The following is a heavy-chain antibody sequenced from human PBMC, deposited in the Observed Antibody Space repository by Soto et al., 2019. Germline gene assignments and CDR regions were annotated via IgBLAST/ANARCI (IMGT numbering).Heavy chain of an antibody. CDR3: AKDYSTVTTDPLSVVLFDY. Sequence: VGSLRLSCAASGFTFSSYAMSWVRQAPGKGLEWVSIITSDGRTYYADSVKGRFTISRDNSKNTVYLQMNSLRAEDTAVYYCAKDYSTVTTDPLSVVLFDYWGQGALVTVSS. D-gene: IGHD4-17*01. CDR1: GFTFSSYA. J-gene: IGHJ4*02. CDR2: ITSDGRT. V-gene: IGHV3-23*01.